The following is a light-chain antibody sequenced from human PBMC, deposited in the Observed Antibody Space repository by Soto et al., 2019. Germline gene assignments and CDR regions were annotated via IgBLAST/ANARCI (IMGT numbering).Light chain of an antibody. CDR1: QDINNY. CDR3: LQHNSYPLT. V-gene: IGKV1-17*03. CDR2: AAS. J-gene: IGKJ4*01. Sequence: DIQMTQSPSAMSASVGDRVTITCRASQDINNYLVWFQQKPGTVPKRLIYAASSLQSGVPSRFSGSRSGTEFTLTISSLQPEDFAPYYCLQHNSYPLTFGGGTKVEIK.